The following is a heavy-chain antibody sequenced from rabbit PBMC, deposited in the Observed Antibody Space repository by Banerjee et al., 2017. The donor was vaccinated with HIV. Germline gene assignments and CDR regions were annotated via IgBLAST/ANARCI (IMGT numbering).Heavy chain of an antibody. Sequence: QEQLVESGGGLVQPGGSLKLSCKASGFDFSSYGVSWVRQAPGKGLEWIGYIDPFFGNTYYATWVNGRFTISSHNAQNTLYLQLNSLTAADTATYFCVRDLGSSSGYPILYYFNLWGQGTLVTVS. D-gene: IGHD1-1*01. CDR2: IDPFFGNT. CDR3: VRDLGSSSGYPILYYFNL. CDR1: GFDFSSYG. V-gene: IGHV1S47*01. J-gene: IGHJ4*01.